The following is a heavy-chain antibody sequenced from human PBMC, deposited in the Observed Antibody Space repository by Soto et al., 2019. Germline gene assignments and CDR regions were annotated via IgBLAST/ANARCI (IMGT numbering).Heavy chain of an antibody. CDR1: GFTFSGST. CDR3: VPFCSDGNCYFHLDY. J-gene: IGHJ4*02. V-gene: IGHV3-73*01. Sequence: PGGSLRLSCAASGFTFSGSTMHWVRQASGKGLEWVGRIRSKTNNYATAYAASVKGRFTIPRDDSKNTAYLHMNSLETEDAAVYYRVPFCSDGNCYFHLDYWGQGTLVTVSS. D-gene: IGHD2-15*01. CDR2: IRSKTNNYAT.